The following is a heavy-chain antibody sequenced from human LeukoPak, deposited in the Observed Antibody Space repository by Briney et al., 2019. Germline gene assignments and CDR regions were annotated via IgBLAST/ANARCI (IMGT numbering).Heavy chain of an antibody. J-gene: IGHJ6*03. CDR3: ARDSGAARPPGGYYYYYMDV. D-gene: IGHD6-6*01. CDR2: IIPILGTA. Sequence: SVKVSCKASVGTFSSYAISWVRQAPGQGLEWMGGIIPILGTANYAQKFQGRVTITADEFTSTAYMELSSLRSEDTAVYYCARDSGAARPPGGYYYYYMDVWGKGTTVTVSS. V-gene: IGHV1-69*01. CDR1: VGTFSSYA.